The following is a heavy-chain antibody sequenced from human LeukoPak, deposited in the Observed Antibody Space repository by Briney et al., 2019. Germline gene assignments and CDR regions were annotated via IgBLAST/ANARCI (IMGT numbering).Heavy chain of an antibody. D-gene: IGHD1-26*01. V-gene: IGHV1-69-2*01. CDR2: VDPEDGET. Sequence: ASVKISSKVSGYTFTDYYMHWVQQAPGKGLEWMGLVDPEDGETIYAEKFQGRVTITADTSTDTAYMELSSLRSEDTAVYYCATVRGWEPPGAFDIWGQGTMVTVSS. J-gene: IGHJ3*02. CDR3: ATVRGWEPPGAFDI. CDR1: GYTFTDYY.